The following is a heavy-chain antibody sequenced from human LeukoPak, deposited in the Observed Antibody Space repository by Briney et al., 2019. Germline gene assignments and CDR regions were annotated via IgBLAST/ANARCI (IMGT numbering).Heavy chain of an antibody. CDR2: IYSGGST. Sequence: QPGGSLRLSCAASGFTVSSNYMSWVRQAPGKGLEWVSVIYSGGSTYYADSVKGRFTISRDNSKNTLYLQMNSLRAEDTAVYYCARISPDDYYDSSGYSIYFDYWGQGTLVTVSS. D-gene: IGHD3-22*01. CDR3: ARISPDDYYDSSGYSIYFDY. V-gene: IGHV3-66*02. J-gene: IGHJ4*02. CDR1: GFTVSSNY.